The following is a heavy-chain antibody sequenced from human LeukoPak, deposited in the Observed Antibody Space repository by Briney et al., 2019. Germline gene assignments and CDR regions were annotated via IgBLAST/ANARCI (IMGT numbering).Heavy chain of an antibody. J-gene: IGHJ1*01. Sequence: PGRSLRLSCAASGFTFSSYGMHWVRQAPGKGLEWVAVISYGGSNKYYTDSVKGRFTISRDNAKNTLYLQMNSLRAEDTAVYYCARGLSSGWVWGQGTLVTVSS. CDR2: ISYGGSNK. CDR3: ARGLSSGWV. V-gene: IGHV3-30*03. D-gene: IGHD6-19*01. CDR1: GFTFSSYG.